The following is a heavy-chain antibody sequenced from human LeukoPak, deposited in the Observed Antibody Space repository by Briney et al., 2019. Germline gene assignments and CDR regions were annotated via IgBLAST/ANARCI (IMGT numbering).Heavy chain of an antibody. J-gene: IGHJ4*02. Sequence: PGGSLRLSCAASGFTFSSYAMHWVRQAPGKGLEWVAVISYDGSNKYYADSVEGRFTISRDNSKNTLYLQMNSLRAEDTAVYYCARDHNYDILAGMLWYFDYWGQGTLVTVSS. CDR3: ARDHNYDILAGMLWYFDY. V-gene: IGHV3-30-3*01. CDR1: GFTFSSYA. CDR2: ISYDGSNK. D-gene: IGHD3-9*01.